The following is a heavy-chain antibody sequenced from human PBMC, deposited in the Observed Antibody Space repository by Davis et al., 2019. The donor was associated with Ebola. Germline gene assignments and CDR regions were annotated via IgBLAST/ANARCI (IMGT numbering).Heavy chain of an antibody. J-gene: IGHJ4*02. V-gene: IGHV4-61*08. CDR3: ARDRSSWPLDY. Sequence: SETLSLTCTVSGGSISSGGYYWSWIRQHPGKGLEWIGYIYYSGSTYYNPSLKSRVTISVDTSKNQFSLKLSSVTAADTAVYYCARDRSSWPLDYWGQGTLVTVSS. CDR2: IYYSGST. CDR1: GGSISSGGYY. D-gene: IGHD6-13*01.